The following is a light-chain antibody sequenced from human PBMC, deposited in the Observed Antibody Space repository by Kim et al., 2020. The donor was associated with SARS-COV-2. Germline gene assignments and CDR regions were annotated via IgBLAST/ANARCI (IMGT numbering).Light chain of an antibody. CDR1: SSNIGAGYD. CDR3: QSYDSSLTSVV. CDR2: VNT. V-gene: IGLV1-40*01. J-gene: IGLJ2*01. Sequence: QSVLTQPPSVSGAPGQRVTISCTGSSSNIGAGYDVHWYQQLPGTAPKLLIYVNTKRPSGVPDRISGSKSDTSASLAITGLQAEDEADYYCQSYDSSLTSVVFGGGTQLTVL.